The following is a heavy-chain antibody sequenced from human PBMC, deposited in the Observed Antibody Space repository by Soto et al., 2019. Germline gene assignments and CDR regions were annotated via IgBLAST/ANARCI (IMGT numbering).Heavy chain of an antibody. CDR2: IYYSGST. J-gene: IGHJ4*02. D-gene: IGHD5-18*01. CDR1: GGSISSGGYY. CDR3: ARADRRGYSYGSIDY. Sequence: QVQLQESGPGLVKPSETLSLTCTVSGGSISSGGYYWSWIRQPPGKGLEWIGYIYYSGSTSYNPSLNSRVTISVDTSKNQFSLKLSSVTAADTAVYYCARADRRGYSYGSIDYWGQGTLVTVSS. V-gene: IGHV4-61*08.